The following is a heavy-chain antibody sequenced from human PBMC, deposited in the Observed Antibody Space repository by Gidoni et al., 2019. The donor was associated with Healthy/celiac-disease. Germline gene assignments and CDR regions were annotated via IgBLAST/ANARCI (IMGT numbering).Heavy chain of an antibody. V-gene: IGHV1-46*01. CDR3: ARGAYCGGDCYDY. CDR1: GYTFTSYY. Sequence: QVQLVQSGAEVKKPGASVQVSCTASGYTFTSYYMHWVRQAPGQGLEWMGIIKPSGGSTSYAQKFQGRVTMTRDTSTSTVYMELSSLRSEDTAVYYCARGAYCGGDCYDYWGQGTLVTVSS. J-gene: IGHJ4*02. D-gene: IGHD2-21*01. CDR2: IKPSGGST.